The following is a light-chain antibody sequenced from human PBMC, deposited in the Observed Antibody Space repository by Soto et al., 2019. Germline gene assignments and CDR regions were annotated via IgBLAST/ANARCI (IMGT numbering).Light chain of an antibody. J-gene: IGLJ1*01. CDR3: QSYDSSLSGGV. V-gene: IGLV1-40*01. CDR1: SSNIGTGYD. CDR2: GNN. Sequence: QSVLTQPPSVSGAPGQRVTISCTGSSSNIGTGYDIHWYQQVPGTAPKLLIYGNNNRPSGVPDRFSGSKSGTSASLAITGLQAEDEADYYCQSYDSSLSGGVFGTGTQLTVL.